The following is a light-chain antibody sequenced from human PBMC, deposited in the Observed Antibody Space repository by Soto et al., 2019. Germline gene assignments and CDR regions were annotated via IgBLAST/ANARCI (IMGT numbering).Light chain of an antibody. CDR1: QSVSSS. Sequence: EIVMTQSPGTLSVSPGERATLSCRASQSVSSSLAWYQQKPGQAPRLLIYGASTRATGIPARFSGSGSETEFTLTISSLQSEDSAVYYCQQYNNWWTFGQGTKVEIK. V-gene: IGKV3-15*01. CDR3: QQYNNWWT. CDR2: GAS. J-gene: IGKJ1*01.